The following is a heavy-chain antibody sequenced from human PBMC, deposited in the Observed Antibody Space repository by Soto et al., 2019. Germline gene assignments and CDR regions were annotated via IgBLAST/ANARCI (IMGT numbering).Heavy chain of an antibody. J-gene: IGHJ5*02. Sequence: SVKVSCKASGGTFSSYAISWVRQAPGQGLEWMGGIIPIFGTANYAQKFQGRVTITADKSTSTAYMELSSLRSEDTAVYYCAREPRDRRIAPRLSWFDPWGQGTLVTVSS. CDR2: IIPIFGTA. CDR3: AREPRDRRIAPRLSWFDP. D-gene: IGHD6-6*01. CDR1: GGTFSSYA. V-gene: IGHV1-69*06.